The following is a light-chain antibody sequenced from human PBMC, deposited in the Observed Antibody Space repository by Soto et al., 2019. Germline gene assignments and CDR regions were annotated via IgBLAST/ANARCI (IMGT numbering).Light chain of an antibody. CDR1: QRITTY. Sequence: IHMTQSPSSLSASVGDRVTITCRASQRITTYLNWYQQNQGKAPKLLISIAATLQGGVQSRFSARGSGTDLTLTFTTLQPEDFATYFCQRSSSTPDTFGQGTKLEIK. V-gene: IGKV1-39*01. CDR2: IAA. J-gene: IGKJ2*01. CDR3: QRSSSTPDT.